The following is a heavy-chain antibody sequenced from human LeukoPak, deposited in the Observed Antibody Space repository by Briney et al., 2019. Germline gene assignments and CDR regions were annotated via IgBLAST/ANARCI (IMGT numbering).Heavy chain of an antibody. Sequence: PGGSLRLSCAASGFTFSSYSMNWVRQAPGKGLEWVSSISSSSSYIYYADSVKGRFTISRDNAKNSLYLQMNSLRAEDTAVYYCASTPDLAVADAFDIWAKGQWSPPLQ. CDR3: ASTPDLAVADAFDI. J-gene: IGHJ3*02. CDR1: GFTFSSYS. D-gene: IGHD5-12*01. CDR2: ISSSSSYI. V-gene: IGHV3-21*01.